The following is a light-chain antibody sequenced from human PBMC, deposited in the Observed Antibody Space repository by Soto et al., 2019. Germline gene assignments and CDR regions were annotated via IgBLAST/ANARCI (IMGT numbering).Light chain of an antibody. CDR2: AAS. CDR1: PGICSY. Sequence: AIRMTQSPSSLSASTGDRVTITCQASPGICSYLAWYQQKPGKAPKLLIYAASTLQSGVPSRFSGSGSGTDFTLTISCLQAEDVATYYCQQYYSYPRTFGQGTKVEIK. CDR3: QQYYSYPRT. V-gene: IGKV1-8*01. J-gene: IGKJ1*01.